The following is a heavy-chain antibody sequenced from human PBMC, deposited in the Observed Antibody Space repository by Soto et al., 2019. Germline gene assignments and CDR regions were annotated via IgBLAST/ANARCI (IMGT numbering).Heavy chain of an antibody. Sequence: QVLVQESGPGLVKPSQTLTLSCTVSGGSVDSGNHYWNWIRQPPGKGLEWIGYIYYGESTYYNTSLKGRAPISVDTSQSRFSLRLTSVTAADTAVYYCARDMGSAMTTRIFDHWGQGTLVTASS. CDR2: IYYGEST. CDR1: GGSVDSGNHY. J-gene: IGHJ4*02. V-gene: IGHV4-30-4*01. D-gene: IGHD4-17*01. CDR3: ARDMGSAMTTRIFDH.